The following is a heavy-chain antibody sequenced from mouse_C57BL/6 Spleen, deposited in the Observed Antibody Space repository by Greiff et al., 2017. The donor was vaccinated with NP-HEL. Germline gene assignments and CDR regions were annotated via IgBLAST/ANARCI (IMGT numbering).Heavy chain of an antibody. CDR2: IYPGDGDT. J-gene: IGHJ4*01. V-gene: IGHV1-82*01. CDR3: AREGYYYGSSLYYYAMDD. Sequence: VMLVESGPELVKPGASVKISCKASGYAFSSSWMNWVKQRPGKGLEWIGRIYPGDGDTNYNGKFKGKATLTADTSSSTAYMQLSSLTSEDSAVYFCAREGYYYGSSLYYYAMDDWGQGTSVTVSS. CDR1: GYAFSSSW. D-gene: IGHD1-1*01.